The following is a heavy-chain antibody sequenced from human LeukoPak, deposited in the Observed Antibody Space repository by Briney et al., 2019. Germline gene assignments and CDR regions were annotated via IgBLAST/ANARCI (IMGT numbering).Heavy chain of an antibody. CDR2: ISWNSGSI. J-gene: IGHJ4*02. CDR1: GFIFDDYA. V-gene: IGHV3-9*03. D-gene: IGHD2-15*01. CDR3: AKDVSLGYCSGGSCSAHFDY. Sequence: GGSLRLSCAASGFIFDDYAMHWVRQAPGKGLEWVSGISWNSGSIAYADSVKGRFTISRDNAKNSLYLQMNSLRAGDMALYYCAKDVSLGYCSGGSCSAHFDYWGQGTLVTVSS.